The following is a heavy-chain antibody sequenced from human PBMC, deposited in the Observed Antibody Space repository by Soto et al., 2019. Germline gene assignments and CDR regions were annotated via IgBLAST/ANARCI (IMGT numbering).Heavy chain of an antibody. CDR2: IWYDGSNK. Sequence: GESLILSCAASGFTFSSYGMHWIRQAPGKGLEWVAVIWYDGSNKYYADSVKGRFTISRDNSKNTLYLQMNSLRAEDTAVYYCARAYYGSGSYYTFDYWGQGTLVTVSS. CDR3: ARAYYGSGSYYTFDY. D-gene: IGHD3-10*01. CDR1: GFTFSSYG. J-gene: IGHJ4*02. V-gene: IGHV3-33*01.